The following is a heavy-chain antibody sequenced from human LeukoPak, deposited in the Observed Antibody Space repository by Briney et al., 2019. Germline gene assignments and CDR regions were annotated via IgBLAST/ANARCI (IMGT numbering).Heavy chain of an antibody. D-gene: IGHD5-12*01. CDR2: IWFDRSDK. V-gene: IGHV3-33*01. Sequence: GGSLRLSCAASGFTFSSYGMHWVRQAPGKGLEWVAVIWFDRSDKYYADSVKGRFTISRDNSKNTLYLQMNSLRAEDTAVYYCARDGYSGYDFYFDYWGQGSLVTVSS. CDR1: GFTFSSYG. CDR3: ARDGYSGYDFYFDY. J-gene: IGHJ4*02.